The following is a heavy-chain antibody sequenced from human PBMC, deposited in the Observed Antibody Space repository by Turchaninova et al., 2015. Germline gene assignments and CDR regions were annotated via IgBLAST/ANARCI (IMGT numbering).Heavy chain of an antibody. Sequence: QVQLQQWGAGLLKPSETLSLTCAVYGGSFSGYYWRWIRQPPGKGLEWIGEINHSGSTNYNPSLKSRVTISVDTSKNQFSLKLSSVTAADTAVYYCASVNIVVVVAATPTHFQHWGQGTLVTVSS. J-gene: IGHJ1*01. CDR3: ASVNIVVVVAATPTHFQH. CDR2: INHSGST. V-gene: IGHV4-34*01. CDR1: GGSFSGYY. D-gene: IGHD2-15*01.